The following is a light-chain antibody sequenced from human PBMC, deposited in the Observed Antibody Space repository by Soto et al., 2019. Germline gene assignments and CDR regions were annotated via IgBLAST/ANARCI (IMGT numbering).Light chain of an antibody. J-gene: IGLJ1*01. CDR1: SSDVGGYNY. V-gene: IGLV2-14*01. CDR2: DVS. CDR3: SSYTSSSTYV. Sequence: QSALTQPASVSESPGQSIAISCTGTSSDVGGYNYVSWYQQHPGKSPKLMVYDVSNRPSGVSNRFSGSKSGNTASLTISGLQAEDEADYYCSSYTSSSTYVFGTGTKVTVL.